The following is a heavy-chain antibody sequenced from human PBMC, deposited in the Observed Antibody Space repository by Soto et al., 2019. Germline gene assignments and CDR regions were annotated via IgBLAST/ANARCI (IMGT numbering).Heavy chain of an antibody. CDR2: IKHSGDT. Sequence: LSLTCAVSGGSFSGYYWSWIRRAPGKGLEWLGEIKHSGDTNYNPSLKSRVTISLDTSKNQFFLRLNSVTAADTGVYFCARGLRPDHWGQGSQVTVSS. CDR1: GGSFSGYY. CDR3: ARGLRPDH. J-gene: IGHJ4*02. V-gene: IGHV4-34*01.